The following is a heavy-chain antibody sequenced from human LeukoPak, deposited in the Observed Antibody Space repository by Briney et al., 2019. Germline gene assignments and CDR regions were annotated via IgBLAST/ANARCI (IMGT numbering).Heavy chain of an antibody. CDR2: IYYSGTT. D-gene: IGHD6-13*01. CDR1: GGSIDSNS. V-gene: IGHV4-59*01. CDR3: ARRSSSWKNWFDP. J-gene: IGHJ5*02. Sequence: PSETLSLTCTVSGGSIDSNSWTWIRQPPGKGLEWIGYIYYSGTTNYNPSLKSRVTMSVDMSKNQFSLKPSSVTAADTAVYYCARRSSSWKNWFDPWGQGTLVTVSS.